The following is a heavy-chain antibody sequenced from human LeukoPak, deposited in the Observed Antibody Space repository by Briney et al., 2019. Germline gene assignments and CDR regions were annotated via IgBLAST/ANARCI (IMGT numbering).Heavy chain of an antibody. CDR3: AXXDSSGYYEYYFDY. CDR2: IIPIFGTA. V-gene: IGHV1-69*13. J-gene: IGHJ4*02. D-gene: IGHD3-22*01. Sequence: GASVKVSCKASGGTFSSYAISWVRQAPGQGLEWMGGIIPIFGTANYAQKFQGRVTITADESTSTAYMELSSLRSEDTAVYYCAXXDSSGYYEYYFDYWGQGTLVTVSS. CDR1: GGTFSSYA.